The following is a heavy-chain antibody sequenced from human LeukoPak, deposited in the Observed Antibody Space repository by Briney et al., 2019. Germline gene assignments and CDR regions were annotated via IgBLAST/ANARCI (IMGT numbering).Heavy chain of an antibody. V-gene: IGHV3-30*03. D-gene: IGHD2/OR15-2a*01. CDR1: GFTFSNYA. J-gene: IGHJ4*02. CDR2: ISYNGDNK. Sequence: PGGSLRLSCAASGFTFSNYAMHWVRQAPGQGLEWMTAISYNGDNKYYADPVKGRFTVSRDNSKNTVYLQLNNLRPEDTGIYYCAHNIYWGQGTLVIVSS. CDR3: AHNIY.